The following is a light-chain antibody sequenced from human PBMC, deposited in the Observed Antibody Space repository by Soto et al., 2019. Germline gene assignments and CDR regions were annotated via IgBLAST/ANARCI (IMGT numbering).Light chain of an antibody. Sequence: QSVLIQPPSASGTPGQRATISCCGSNSNIGSDIVNCYQLLPGAAPEVLINTTNQRPSGVPERFSGSKSGTSASLAISGLQSEDEANSSCATWDGGLSGPFVFGTGTKLTVL. CDR1: NSNIGSDI. J-gene: IGLJ1*01. CDR2: TTN. V-gene: IGLV1-44*01. CDR3: ATWDGGLSGPFV.